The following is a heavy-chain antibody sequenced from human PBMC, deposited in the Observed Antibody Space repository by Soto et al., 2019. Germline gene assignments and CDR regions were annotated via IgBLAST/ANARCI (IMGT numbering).Heavy chain of an antibody. D-gene: IGHD3-3*01. J-gene: IGHJ3*02. V-gene: IGHV5-51*01. CDR3: ASWYYDFWSGYYDAFDI. CDR2: IYPGDSDT. Sequence: GESLKISCKGSGYSFTSYWIGWVRQMPGKGLEWMGIIYPGDSDTRYSPSFQGQVTISADKSISTAYRQWSSLKASDTATYYCASWYYDFWSGYYDAFDIWGQGTMVTVSS. CDR1: GYSFTSYW.